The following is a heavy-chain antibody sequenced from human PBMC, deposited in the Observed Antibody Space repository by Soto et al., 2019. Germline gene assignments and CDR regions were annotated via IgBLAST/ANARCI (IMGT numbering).Heavy chain of an antibody. CDR3: ARDAPTVTMFGNYMDV. Sequence: ASVKVSCKASGGTFSSYTISWVRQAPGQGLEWMGRIIPILGIANYAQKFQGRVTITADKSTSTAYMELSSLRSEDTAVYYCARDAPTVTMFGNYMDVWGKGTTVTVSS. CDR2: IIPILGIA. J-gene: IGHJ6*03. V-gene: IGHV1-69*04. CDR1: GGTFSSYT. D-gene: IGHD4-17*01.